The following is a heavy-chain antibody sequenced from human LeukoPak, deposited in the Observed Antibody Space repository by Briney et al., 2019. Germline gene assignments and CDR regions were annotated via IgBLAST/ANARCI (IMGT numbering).Heavy chain of an antibody. CDR2: INNDGSST. D-gene: IGHD3-22*01. CDR3: ATPPLEYHYDSSGNYYRDEYFQH. J-gene: IGHJ1*01. V-gene: IGHV3-74*01. Sequence: GGSLRLSCAASGFTFSSYWMYWVRQPPGKGLVWVSRINNDGSSTSYADSVKGRFTISRDNAKNTLYLQMNSLRAEDTAVYYCATPPLEYHYDSSGNYYRDEYFQHWGQGTLVIVSS. CDR1: GFTFSSYW.